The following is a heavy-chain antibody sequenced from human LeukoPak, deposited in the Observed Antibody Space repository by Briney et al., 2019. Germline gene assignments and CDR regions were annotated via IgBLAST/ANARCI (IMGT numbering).Heavy chain of an antibody. CDR3: VRGRARFDP. Sequence: SETLSLTCTVSGGSISSYYWSWIRQPPGKGLEWIGYIYYSGNTNYNSSLESRVTISVDTSKNQFSLRLNSVAAADTAVYYCVRGRARFDPWGQGTLVTVSS. D-gene: IGHD3-10*01. CDR2: IYYSGNT. J-gene: IGHJ5*02. CDR1: GGSISSYY. V-gene: IGHV4-59*01.